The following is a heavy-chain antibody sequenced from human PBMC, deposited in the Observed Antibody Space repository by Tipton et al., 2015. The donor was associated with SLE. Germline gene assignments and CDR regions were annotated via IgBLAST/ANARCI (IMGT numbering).Heavy chain of an antibody. CDR1: GGSISSHL. J-gene: IGHJ1*01. CDR3: ARQGGIQVWRYFQH. CDR2: IYHSGST. V-gene: IGHV4-39*01. D-gene: IGHD5-18*01. Sequence: TLSLTCTVSGGSISSHLWGWIRQPPGKGLEWIGSIYHSGSTYYNPSLKSRVTISVDASKNQFSLKLNSVTAADTAVYYCARQGGIQVWRYFQHWGQGTLVTVSS.